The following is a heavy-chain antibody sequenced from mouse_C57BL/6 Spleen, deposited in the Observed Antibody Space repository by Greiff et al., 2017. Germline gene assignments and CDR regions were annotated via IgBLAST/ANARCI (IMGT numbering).Heavy chain of an antibody. Sequence: VQLQESGPELVKPGDSVKISCKASGYSFTGYFMNWVMQSHGKSLEWIGRINPYNGDTFYNQKLKGKATLPVDKSYSTAHMELRSLTSDDSAVYYCASQDSSGPAWFAYWGQGTLVTVSA. CDR2: INPYNGDT. CDR1: GYSFTGYF. V-gene: IGHV1-20*01. D-gene: IGHD3-2*02. J-gene: IGHJ3*01. CDR3: ASQDSSGPAWFAY.